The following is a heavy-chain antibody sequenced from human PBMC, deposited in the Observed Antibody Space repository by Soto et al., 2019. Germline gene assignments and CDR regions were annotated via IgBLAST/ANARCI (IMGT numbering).Heavy chain of an antibody. CDR2: ISANNGNT. D-gene: IGHD3-9*01. V-gene: IGHV1-18*01. Sequence: ASVKVSCKASGYTFTTFGISWVRQAPGQGLEWVGWISANNGNTKYNQKFQVRVSLTTETSASTAYMELRSLRSDDTAVYYCARSAPFDIYAITPVEVWGQGTLVTVSS. CDR3: ARSAPFDIYAITPVEV. CDR1: GYTFTTFG. J-gene: IGHJ4*02.